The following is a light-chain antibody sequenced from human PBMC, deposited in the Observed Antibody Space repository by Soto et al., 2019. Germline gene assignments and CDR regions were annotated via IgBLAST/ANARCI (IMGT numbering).Light chain of an antibody. V-gene: IGLV2-11*01. Sequence: QSVLTQPRSVSGSPGQSVSISCTGTSSDVGRYSYVSWYQQHPGKAPKLMIYDVSERPSGVPDRFSGSKSGNTASLTISGLQAEDEADYYCCSYVGTYTGVFGTGTKVTVL. CDR2: DVS. J-gene: IGLJ1*01. CDR3: CSYVGTYTGV. CDR1: SSDVGRYSY.